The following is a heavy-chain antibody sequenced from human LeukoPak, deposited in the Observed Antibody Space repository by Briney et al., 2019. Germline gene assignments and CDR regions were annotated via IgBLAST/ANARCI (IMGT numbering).Heavy chain of an antibody. J-gene: IGHJ6*02. CDR2: INSDGSST. V-gene: IGHV3-74*01. CDR3: ARVLVGAPAYYGMDV. CDR1: GFIFSSYW. Sequence: PGGSLRLSCAASGFIFSSYWMYWVRQVPGKGLVWVSRINSDGSSTTYADSVKGRFTISRDNAKNTLYLQVNSLRAEDTAVYYCARVLVGAPAYYGMDVWGQGTTVTVSS. D-gene: IGHD1-26*01.